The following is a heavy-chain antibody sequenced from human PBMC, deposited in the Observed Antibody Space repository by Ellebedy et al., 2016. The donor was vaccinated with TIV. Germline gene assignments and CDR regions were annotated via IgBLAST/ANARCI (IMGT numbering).Heavy chain of an antibody. J-gene: IGHJ4*02. D-gene: IGHD2-2*01. CDR3: VRGGFQLPD. Sequence: ASVKVSCXASGYSFTESYINWVRQAPGQGLEWMGWINPVTGGTNYAQKFQGRVSMTRDTPISTAYLELSSLTSDDTAVYYCVRGGFQLPDWGPGTLVTVSS. CDR2: INPVTGGT. V-gene: IGHV1-2*02. CDR1: GYSFTESY.